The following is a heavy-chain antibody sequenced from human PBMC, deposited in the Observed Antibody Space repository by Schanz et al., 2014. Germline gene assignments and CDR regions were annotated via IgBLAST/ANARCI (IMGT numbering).Heavy chain of an antibody. CDR3: AREKRRTEVVLDH. Sequence: EVQLVESGGGLVQPGGSLRLSCAASGFTFSSYWMSWVRQAPGEGLEWVANIKQDGSEKYYVDSVKGRFTISRDNAKNSLYLQMNSLRAEDTAVYYCAREKRRTEVVLDHWGQGTLVTVS. V-gene: IGHV3-7*03. CDR1: GFTFSSYW. J-gene: IGHJ4*02. CDR2: IKQDGSEK.